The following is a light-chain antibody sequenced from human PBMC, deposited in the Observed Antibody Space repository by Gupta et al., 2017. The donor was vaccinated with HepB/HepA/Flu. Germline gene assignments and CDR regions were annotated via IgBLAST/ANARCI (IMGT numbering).Light chain of an antibody. V-gene: IGLV2-18*02. J-gene: IGLJ3*02. CDR2: EVS. CDR1: SSDVGNYNR. CDR3: SSYTSSSTLV. Sequence: QSALTLPPSLSVSPGQSPTISCTGTSSDVGNYNRVSWYQQPPGTVPKLMIYEVSKRPSGVPDRFSGSKSGNTASLTISGLQAEDEADYYCSSYTSSSTLVFGGGTKLTVL.